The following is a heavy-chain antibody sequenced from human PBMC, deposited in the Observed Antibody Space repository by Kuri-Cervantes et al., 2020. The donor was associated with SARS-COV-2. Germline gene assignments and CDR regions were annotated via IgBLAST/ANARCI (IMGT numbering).Heavy chain of an antibody. CDR3: ARGTPDFDY. Sequence: GSLRLSCTVSGGSISSSSYYWGWIRQPPGKGLEWIGSIYYSGSTNYNPSLKSRVTISVDTSKNQFSLKLSSVTAADTAVYYCARGTPDFDYWGQGTLVTVSS. D-gene: IGHD1-14*01. CDR1: GGSISSSSYY. CDR2: IYYSGST. J-gene: IGHJ4*02. V-gene: IGHV4-39*07.